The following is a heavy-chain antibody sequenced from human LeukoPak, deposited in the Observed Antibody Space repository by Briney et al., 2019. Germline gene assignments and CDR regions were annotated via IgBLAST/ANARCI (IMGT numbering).Heavy chain of an antibody. CDR1: GGSISSSRYY. CDR3: ARQNSGSFDY. V-gene: IGHV4-39*01. Sequence: SETLSLTCTVSGGSISSSRYYWGWIRQPPGKGLEWIGSIYYSGSTHYNPSLKSRVTISVDTSKNQFSLKLSSVTAADTAVYYCARQNSGSFDYWGQGTLVTVSS. D-gene: IGHD3-10*01. J-gene: IGHJ4*02. CDR2: IYYSGST.